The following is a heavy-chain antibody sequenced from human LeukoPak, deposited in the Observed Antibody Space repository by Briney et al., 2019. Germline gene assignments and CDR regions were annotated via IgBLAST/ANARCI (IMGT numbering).Heavy chain of an antibody. Sequence: PGRSPRLSCAASGFTFSSYAMHWVRQAPGKGLEWVAVISYDGSNKYYADSVKGRFTISRDNSKNTLYLQMNSLRAEDTAVYYCARGESVFYYYYYMDVWGKGTTVTVSS. CDR2: ISYDGSNK. D-gene: IGHD3-10*01. J-gene: IGHJ6*03. CDR1: GFTFSSYA. V-gene: IGHV3-30*01. CDR3: ARGESVFYYYYYMDV.